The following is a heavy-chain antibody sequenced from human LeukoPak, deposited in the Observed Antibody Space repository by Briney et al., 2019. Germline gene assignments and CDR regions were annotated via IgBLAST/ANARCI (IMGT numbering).Heavy chain of an antibody. CDR1: GFTFSSYG. CDR2: IKDDGSEN. CDR3: ATNGHSHAN. Sequence: GRSLRLSCAASGFTFSSYGMHWVRQAPGKGLEWVANIKDDGSENHHVDSVRGRFTISRDNAKNSLYLQMNSLRAEDTAVYYCATNGHSHANWGQGTLVTVSS. V-gene: IGHV3-7*01. J-gene: IGHJ4*02. D-gene: IGHD2-2*01.